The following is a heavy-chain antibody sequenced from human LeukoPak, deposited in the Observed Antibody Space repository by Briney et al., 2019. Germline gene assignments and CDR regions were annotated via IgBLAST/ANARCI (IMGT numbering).Heavy chain of an antibody. J-gene: IGHJ6*02. Sequence: GGSLGLSCAASGFTFDDYAMHWVRQAPGKGLEWVSGISWNSGSIVYADSVKGRFTISRDNAKNSLYLQMNSLRAEDTALYYCAKDVQWLANYYYYGMDVWGQGTTVTVSS. V-gene: IGHV3-9*01. CDR3: AKDVQWLANYYYYGMDV. CDR1: GFTFDDYA. D-gene: IGHD6-19*01. CDR2: ISWNSGSI.